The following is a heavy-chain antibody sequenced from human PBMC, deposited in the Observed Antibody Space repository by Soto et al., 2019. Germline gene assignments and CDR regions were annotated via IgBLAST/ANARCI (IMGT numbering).Heavy chain of an antibody. D-gene: IGHD6-13*01. Sequence: PSETLSLTCAVSGGSISSGGYSWSWIRQPPGKGLEWIGYIYHSGSTYYNPSLKSRVTISVDRSKNQFSLKLSSVTAADTAVYYCARGRGIAEHDRLDPWGQGTLVTVSS. CDR3: ARGRGIAEHDRLDP. V-gene: IGHV4-30-2*01. CDR2: IYHSGST. CDR1: GGSISSGGYS. J-gene: IGHJ5*02.